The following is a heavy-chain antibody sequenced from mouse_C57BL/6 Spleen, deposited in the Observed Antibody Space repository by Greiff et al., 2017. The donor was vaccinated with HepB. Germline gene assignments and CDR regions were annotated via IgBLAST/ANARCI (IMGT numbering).Heavy chain of an antibody. D-gene: IGHD2-10*02. V-gene: IGHV1-42*01. CDR3: ARRYGNYEWFAY. J-gene: IGHJ3*01. CDR1: GYSFTGYY. Sequence: EVQLQQSGPELVKPGASVKISCKASGYSFTGYYMNWVKQSPEKSLEWIGEINPSTGGTTYNQKFKAKATLTVDISSSTAYMQLKSLTSEDSAVYYCARRYGNYEWFAYWGQGTLVTVSA. CDR2: INPSTGGT.